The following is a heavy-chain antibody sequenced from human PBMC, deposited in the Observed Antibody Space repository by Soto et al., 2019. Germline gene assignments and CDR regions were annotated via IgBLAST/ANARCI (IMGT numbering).Heavy chain of an antibody. D-gene: IGHD2-2*03. V-gene: IGHV1-24*01. Sequence: ASVKVSCKVSGYTLTELSMHWVRQAPGKGLEWMGGFDPEDGETIYAQKFQGRVIMTKDTSTDTAYMELSSLRSEDTAVYYCARDQVDIGDYWGQGTLVTVSS. J-gene: IGHJ4*02. CDR1: GYTLTELS. CDR2: FDPEDGET. CDR3: ARDQVDIGDY.